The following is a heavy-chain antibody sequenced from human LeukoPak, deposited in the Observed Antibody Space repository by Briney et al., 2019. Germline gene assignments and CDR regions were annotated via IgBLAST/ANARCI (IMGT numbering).Heavy chain of an antibody. V-gene: IGHV3-48*04. Sequence: GGSLRLSCAASGFTFNNAWMNWVRQAPGKGLEWVSYISSSSGVTIYYADSVKGRFTISRDNAKNSLYLQMNSLRAEDTAVYYCARFTSGWFYFDYWGQGTLVTVSS. J-gene: IGHJ4*02. D-gene: IGHD6-19*01. CDR2: ISSSSGVTI. CDR3: ARFTSGWFYFDY. CDR1: GFTFNNAW.